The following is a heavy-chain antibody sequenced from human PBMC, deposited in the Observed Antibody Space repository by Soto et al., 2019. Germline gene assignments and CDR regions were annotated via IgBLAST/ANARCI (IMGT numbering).Heavy chain of an antibody. D-gene: IGHD6-19*01. V-gene: IGHV1-69*01. CDR3: ARDSSGAHAVDI. CDR1: GGTFSSYA. Sequence: QVQLVQSGAEVKKPGSSVKVSCKASGGTFSSYAISWVRQAPGQGLEWMGGIIPIFGTANYAQKFQGRVTITADESTSTADMELSSLRSEDTAVYYCARDSSGAHAVDIWGQGTMGTVSS. CDR2: IIPIFGTA. J-gene: IGHJ3*02.